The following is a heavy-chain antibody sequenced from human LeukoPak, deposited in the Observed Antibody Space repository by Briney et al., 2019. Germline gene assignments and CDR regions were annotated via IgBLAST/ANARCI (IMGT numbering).Heavy chain of an antibody. CDR1: AFTFRSYA. CDR2: ISGSGCST. J-gene: IGHJ4*02. V-gene: IGHV3-23*01. CDR3: ASSEQSGGGFDY. D-gene: IGHD3-16*01. Sequence: PGGSLRLSCAASAFTFRSYAMSWVRQAGGKGLEWVSAISGSGCSTYYADSVRGRFTISRDNAKSSLYLQMNSLRAEDTAVYYCASSEQSGGGFDYWGQGTLVTVSS.